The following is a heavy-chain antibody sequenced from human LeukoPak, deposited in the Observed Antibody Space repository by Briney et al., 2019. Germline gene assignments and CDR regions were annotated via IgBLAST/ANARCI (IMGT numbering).Heavy chain of an antibody. CDR3: TRDGHDYGGNPVDY. Sequence: PGRSLRPSCTASGFTFGDYAMSWVRQAPGKGLEWVGFIRSKAYGGTTEYAASVKGRFTISRDDSKSIAYLQMNSLKTEDTAVYYCTRDGHDYGGNPVDYWGQGTLVTVSS. J-gene: IGHJ4*02. V-gene: IGHV3-49*04. CDR1: GFTFGDYA. CDR2: IRSKAYGGTT. D-gene: IGHD4-23*01.